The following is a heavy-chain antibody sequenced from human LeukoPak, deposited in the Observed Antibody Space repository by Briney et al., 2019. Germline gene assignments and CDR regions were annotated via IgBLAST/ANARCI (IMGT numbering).Heavy chain of an antibody. V-gene: IGHV4-4*07. Sequence: PSETLSLTCTVSGYYISSSYWSWVRQPAGKGLEWIGRFYTSGSANYNPSLKSRGSMSVDTSKKQSSPKLASVTAAGTAVFYWARGGGGSPSDYWGQGSLVTVSS. J-gene: IGHJ4*02. CDR3: ARGGGGSPSDY. CDR2: FYTSGSA. CDR1: GYYISSSY. D-gene: IGHD2-15*01.